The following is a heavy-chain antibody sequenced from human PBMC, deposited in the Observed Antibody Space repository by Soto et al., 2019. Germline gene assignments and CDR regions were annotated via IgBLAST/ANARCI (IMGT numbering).Heavy chain of an antibody. CDR3: ARGVSVVDAAAYFHH. Sequence: QVQLVESGGGVVQPGMSLRLSCAASGFTFSSYAMHWVRQAPGKGLEWVAVISYEGSNKYYADSVKGRFTISRDNSKFTLYLQMNSLRAEDTAVYSWARGVSVVDAAAYFHHWGQGTLVPVFS. CDR1: GFTFSSYA. J-gene: IGHJ1*01. V-gene: IGHV3-30-3*01. CDR2: ISYEGSNK.